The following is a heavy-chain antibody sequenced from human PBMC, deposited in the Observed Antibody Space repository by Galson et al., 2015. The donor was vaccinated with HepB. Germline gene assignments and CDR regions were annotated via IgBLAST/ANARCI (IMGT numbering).Heavy chain of an antibody. J-gene: IGHJ5*02. CDR1: GCCFRNSA. Sequence: SLRPAGAGAGCCFRNSAWHCGRHGPWNGPEWGCYGRPLGSYTSYAASVKGRVTLYRDHAKNSLYLQMDTLTAEDTAVYYRARAWDYQGLDWFDPWGKGTLVSVSS. V-gene: IGHV3-21*01. CDR2: GRPLGSYT. CDR3: ARAWDYQGLDWFDP. D-gene: IGHD4/OR15-4a*01.